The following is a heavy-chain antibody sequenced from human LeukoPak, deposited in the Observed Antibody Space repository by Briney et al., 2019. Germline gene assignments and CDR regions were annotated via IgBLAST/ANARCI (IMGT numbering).Heavy chain of an antibody. V-gene: IGHV4-4*07. Sequence: PSETLSLTCTVSGGSISSYSWSWIRQPAGKGLEWIGRIYTSGSTKYNPSLTSRVTMSVDTSKNQFSLKPRSVTAADTAVYYCARAVHCSGGSCYFDYWGQGTLVTVSS. CDR3: ARAVHCSGGSCYFDY. CDR1: GGSISSYS. J-gene: IGHJ4*02. CDR2: IYTSGST. D-gene: IGHD2-15*01.